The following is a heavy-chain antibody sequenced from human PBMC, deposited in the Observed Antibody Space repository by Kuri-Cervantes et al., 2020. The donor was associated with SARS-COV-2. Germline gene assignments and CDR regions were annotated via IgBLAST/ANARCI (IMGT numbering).Heavy chain of an antibody. CDR1: GGSISSYY. V-gene: IGHV4-4*08. Sequence: SETLSLTCTVSGGSISSYYWSWIRQPPGKGLEWIGRIYTSGSTNYNPSLKSRVTISVDTSKNQFSLKLSSVTAADTAVYYCASHGAQQLVRCWGQGTLVTVSS. CDR3: ASHGAQQLVRC. CDR2: IYTSGST. D-gene: IGHD6-6*01. J-gene: IGHJ4*02.